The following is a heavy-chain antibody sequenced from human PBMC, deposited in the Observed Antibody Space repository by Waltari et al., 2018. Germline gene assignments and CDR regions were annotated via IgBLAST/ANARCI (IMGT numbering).Heavy chain of an antibody. CDR1: GFTFSSYS. CDR2: ISISSSTI. Sequence: EVQLVESGGGLVQPGGSLRLSCAASGFTFSSYSMNWVRQAPGKGLEWVSYISISSSTIYYADSVKGRFTISRDNAKNSLYLQMNSLRAEDTAVYYCASGWELSHFDYWGQGTLVTVSS. D-gene: IGHD1-26*01. V-gene: IGHV3-48*04. J-gene: IGHJ4*02. CDR3: ASGWELSHFDY.